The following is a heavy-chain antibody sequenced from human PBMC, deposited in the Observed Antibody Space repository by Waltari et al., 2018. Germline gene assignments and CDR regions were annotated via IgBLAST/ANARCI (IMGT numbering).Heavy chain of an antibody. CDR3: ARDGYYDSSGYYYFDY. CDR1: GYTFTSYY. Sequence: QVQLVQSGAEVKKPGASVKVSCKASGYTFTSYYMHWVRQAPGQGLEWMGIINPSGGSTSYAQKFQGRVTITRDTSTSTVYMELSSLRSEDTAVYYCARDGYYDSSGYYYFDYWGQGTLVTVSS. CDR2: INPSGGST. V-gene: IGHV1-46*01. D-gene: IGHD3-22*01. J-gene: IGHJ4*02.